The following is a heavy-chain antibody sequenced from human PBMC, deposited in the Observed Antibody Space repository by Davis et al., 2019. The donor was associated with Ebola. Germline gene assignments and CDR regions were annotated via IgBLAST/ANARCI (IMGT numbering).Heavy chain of an antibody. CDR1: GFIFSNYD. J-gene: IGHJ4*02. D-gene: IGHD3-22*01. CDR3: SSSAVTLDY. CDR2: VSGSGGST. V-gene: IGHV3-23*01. Sequence: GESLKISCAASGFIFSNYDMSWVRQVPGKGLEWVSTVSGSGGSTHYSDSVRGRFSISRDNSKNTLYLQMNSLKTEDTAVYYCSSSAVTLDYWGQGTLVTVSS.